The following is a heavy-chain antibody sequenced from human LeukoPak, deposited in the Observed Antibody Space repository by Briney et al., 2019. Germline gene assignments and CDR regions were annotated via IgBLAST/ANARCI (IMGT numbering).Heavy chain of an antibody. V-gene: IGHV1-2*02. CDR1: GYTFTDYY. D-gene: IGHD1-26*01. CDR3: ARDPRWEPH. Sequence: ASVKVSCKTYGYTFTDYYMHWVRQAPGQGLEWMGWISPNSGGTNYAQKFQGRVTMTRDTSINTACMELSRLRSDDTAVYYCARDPRWEPHWGQGTLVTVSS. J-gene: IGHJ4*02. CDR2: ISPNSGGT.